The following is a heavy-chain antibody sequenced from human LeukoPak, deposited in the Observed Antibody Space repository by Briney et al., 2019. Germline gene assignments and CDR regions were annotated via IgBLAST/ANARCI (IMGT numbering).Heavy chain of an antibody. CDR1: GGSISSYY. J-gene: IGHJ1*01. Sequence: SETLSLTCTVSGGSISSYYWSWIRQPPGKGLEWIGEINHSGSTNYNPSLKSRVTISVDTSKNLFSLKLSSVTAADTAVYYCATRLSNSGSAFRHWGQGTLVTVSS. V-gene: IGHV4-34*01. D-gene: IGHD2/OR15-2a*01. CDR2: INHSGST. CDR3: ATRLSNSGSAFRH.